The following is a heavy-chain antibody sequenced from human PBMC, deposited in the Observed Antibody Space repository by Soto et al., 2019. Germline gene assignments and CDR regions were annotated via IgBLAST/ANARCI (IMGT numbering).Heavy chain of an antibody. D-gene: IGHD3-22*01. CDR3: ARGYDSSGYHLHSHYFDH. CDR2: IYYSGST. V-gene: IGHV4-59*11. CDR1: GGSISRHY. J-gene: IGHJ4*02. Sequence: SETLSLTCTLCGGSISRHYWRWIRQRPGKGLEWIGYIYYSGSTNYNPSLKSRVTISVDTSKNQFSLKLSSVTAADTAVYYCARGYDSSGYHLHSHYFDHWGQGTLVTVSS.